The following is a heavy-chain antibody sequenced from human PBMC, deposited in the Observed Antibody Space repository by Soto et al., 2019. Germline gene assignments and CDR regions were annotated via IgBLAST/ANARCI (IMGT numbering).Heavy chain of an antibody. D-gene: IGHD3-16*01. CDR3: ARDFWGLSHFDY. V-gene: IGHV3-23*01. CDR2: FSGSGQDT. CDR1: GFTFDTYA. Sequence: EVQLLESGGGLVQPGGSQRLSCAASGFTFDTYAMTWVRQAPGKGLEWVSSFSGSGQDTYYADSVKGRFTISRDNSKNTLYLQMNSLRSEDTAIYYCARDFWGLSHFDYWGQGTLVTVSS. J-gene: IGHJ4*02.